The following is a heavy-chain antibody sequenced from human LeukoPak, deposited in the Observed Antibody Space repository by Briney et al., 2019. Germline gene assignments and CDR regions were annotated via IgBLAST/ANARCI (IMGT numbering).Heavy chain of an antibody. D-gene: IGHD3-22*01. CDR3: AKDGLYYDGSAHVYYFDY. J-gene: IGHJ4*02. Sequence: GGSLRLSCATSGFTFNSYAMSWVRQAPGKGLEWVSSITGSGDYTYYIDSVKGRFTISRDNSKNILYLQMNSLRGEDMALYYCAKDGLYYDGSAHVYYFDYWGQGTLVAVSS. V-gene: IGHV3-23*01. CDR1: GFTFNSYA. CDR2: ITGSGDYT.